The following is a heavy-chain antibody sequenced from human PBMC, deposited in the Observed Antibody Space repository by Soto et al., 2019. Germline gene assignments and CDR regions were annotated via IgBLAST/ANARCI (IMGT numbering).Heavy chain of an antibody. D-gene: IGHD6-6*01. CDR1: TFTFTSYA. CDR2: ISGGGDRI. V-gene: IGHV3-23*01. Sequence: PGGSLRLSCAASTFTFTSYAMSWVRQAPGKGLEWVSAISGGGDRIDYADSVKGRFTISRDNSKNTLFLHMNSLRAEDTALYYCVRSSAMAALDPWGQGTLVTVSS. J-gene: IGHJ5*02. CDR3: VRSSAMAALDP.